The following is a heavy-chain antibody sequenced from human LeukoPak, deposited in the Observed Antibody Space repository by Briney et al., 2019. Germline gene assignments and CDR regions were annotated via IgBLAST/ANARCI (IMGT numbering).Heavy chain of an antibody. Sequence: ASVEVSCKASGYTFSDYYIHWVRQAPGQGLEWMGWINPNSGSTNYAQNFQGRVTMTRDTSISTAYMELSRLRSDDTAVYYCARSRLCSGGSCYFRCFDPWGQGTLVTVSS. CDR1: GYTFSDYY. CDR3: ARSRLCSGGSCYFRCFDP. CDR2: INPNSGST. V-gene: IGHV1-2*02. D-gene: IGHD2-15*01. J-gene: IGHJ5*02.